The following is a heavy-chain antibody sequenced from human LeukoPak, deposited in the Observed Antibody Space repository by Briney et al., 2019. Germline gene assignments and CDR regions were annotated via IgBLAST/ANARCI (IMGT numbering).Heavy chain of an antibody. CDR2: INHSGSS. V-gene: IGHV4-34*01. CDR3: AGEGGSYLYYFDY. J-gene: IGHJ4*02. D-gene: IGHD3-16*02. Sequence: SETLSLTCAVYGGSFGGYYWSWIRQPPGKGLEWIGEINHSGSSNYNPSLKSRVTISVDTSKNQFSLKLSSVTAADTAVYYCAGEGGSYLYYFDYWGQGTLVTVSS. CDR1: GGSFGGYY.